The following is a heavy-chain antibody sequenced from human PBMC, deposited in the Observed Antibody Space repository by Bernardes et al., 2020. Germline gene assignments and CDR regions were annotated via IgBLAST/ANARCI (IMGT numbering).Heavy chain of an antibody. CDR2: IWYDGSNK. J-gene: IGHJ6*02. V-gene: IGHV3-33*01. CDR3: ARDWTRGRQYYYYGMDV. Sequence: GGSPSPSRAASGFTLIGYGRHSVRPAPGKGLEWVAVIWYDGSNKYYADSVKGRFTISRDNSKNTLYLQMNSLRAEDTAVYYCARDWTRGRQYYYYGMDVWGQGTTVTVSS. CDR1: GFTLIGYG. D-gene: IGHD2-2*01.